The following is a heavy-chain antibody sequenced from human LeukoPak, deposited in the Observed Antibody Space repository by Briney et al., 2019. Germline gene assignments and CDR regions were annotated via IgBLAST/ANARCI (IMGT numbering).Heavy chain of an antibody. CDR1: GDSVSSSSAA. J-gene: IGHJ4*02. Sequence: SQTLSLTCAISGDSVSSSSAAWSWIRQSPSRGLEWLGRTYFRSKWYNEYAVLLKSRVSIKPDTSKNLFSLQLTSVTPEDTAVYYCARTLSGSTSSFDYWGQGTLVTVPS. CDR3: ARTLSGSTSSFDY. D-gene: IGHD1-26*01. CDR2: TYFRSKWYN. V-gene: IGHV6-1*01.